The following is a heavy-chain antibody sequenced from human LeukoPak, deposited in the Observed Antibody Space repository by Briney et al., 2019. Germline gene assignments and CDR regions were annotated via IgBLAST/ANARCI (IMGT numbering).Heavy chain of an antibody. D-gene: IGHD3-10*01. J-gene: IGHJ5*02. CDR1: GGSISSYF. CDR3: AREDSASGRGLGS. V-gene: IGHV4-4*07. CDR2: ISTTETT. Sequence: SETLSLTCTVSGGSISSYFWTWIRQPAGKGLEWIGRISTTETTHYSPSLKNRVNMSVDTYKNQFSLKMTSVTAADTAIYYCAREDSASGRGLGSWGQGTLVTVSS.